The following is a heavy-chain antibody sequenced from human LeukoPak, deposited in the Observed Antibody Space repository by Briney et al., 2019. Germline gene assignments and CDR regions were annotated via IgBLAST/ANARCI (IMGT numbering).Heavy chain of an antibody. J-gene: IGHJ4*02. D-gene: IGHD3-22*01. CDR1: GYTFTDYY. Sequence: ASVKVSCKASGYTFTDYYMHWVRQAPGQGLEWMGWINPNSGGTNYAQKLQGRVTMTRDTSISTAYMELSRLRSDDTAVYYCARDYYDSSGLLDYWGQGTLVTVSS. V-gene: IGHV1-2*02. CDR3: ARDYYDSSGLLDY. CDR2: INPNSGGT.